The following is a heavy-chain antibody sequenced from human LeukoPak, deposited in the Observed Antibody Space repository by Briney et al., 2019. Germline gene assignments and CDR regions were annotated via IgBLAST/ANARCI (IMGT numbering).Heavy chain of an antibody. Sequence: GGSLRLSCAASGFTFSSYGMHWVRQAPGKGLEWVAVICYDGSRKYYTDSVKGRFTISRDNSKNTLYLQMNSLRAEETAVYYCARDYGFTPDYWGQGTLVTVSS. D-gene: IGHD3-10*01. CDR2: ICYDGSRK. CDR1: GFTFSSYG. J-gene: IGHJ4*02. CDR3: ARDYGFTPDY. V-gene: IGHV3-33*01.